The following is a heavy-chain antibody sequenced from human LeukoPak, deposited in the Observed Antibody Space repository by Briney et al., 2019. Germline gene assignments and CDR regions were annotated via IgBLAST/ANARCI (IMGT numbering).Heavy chain of an antibody. D-gene: IGHD2/OR15-2a*01. CDR3: ATAEWEYFYYDS. Sequence: PSETLSLTCTVSGASVSGGRYYWSWIRQHPGKGLEWIGFTSYSGGAFYNPSLMSRIIMSVDGSQNQFSLKLNAVTAADTAVYFCATAEWEYFYYDSWGQGALVSVSS. CDR2: TSYSGGA. CDR1: GASVSGGRYY. J-gene: IGHJ4*02. V-gene: IGHV4-31*03.